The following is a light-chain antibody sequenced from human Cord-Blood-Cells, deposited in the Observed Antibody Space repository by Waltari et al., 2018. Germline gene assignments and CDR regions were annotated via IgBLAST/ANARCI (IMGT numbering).Light chain of an antibody. J-gene: IGKJ1*01. Sequence: DIQMTQSPSSLSASVGDRVTITCRASQGISNSLAWYQPKPGKVPKLLIYAASTLQSGVPLRFSGSGAGTDFTRTISSLQPEDVATYYCQKYNSAPQTFGQGTKVEIK. CDR2: AAS. V-gene: IGKV1-27*01. CDR1: QGISNS. CDR3: QKYNSAPQT.